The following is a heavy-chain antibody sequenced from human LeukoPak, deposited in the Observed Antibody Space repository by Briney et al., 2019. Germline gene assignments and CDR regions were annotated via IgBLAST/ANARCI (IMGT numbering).Heavy chain of an antibody. CDR2: INHSGST. CDR3: ARGEGLRLSPRLWSFPFDY. D-gene: IGHD5-12*01. CDR1: GFTFSSYS. J-gene: IGHJ4*02. V-gene: IGHV4-34*01. Sequence: KPGGSLRLSCAASGFTFSSYSMNWIRQPPGKGLEWIGEINHSGSTNYNPSLKSRVTISVDTSKNQFSLKLSSVTAADTAVYYCARGEGLRLSPRLWSFPFDYWGQGTLVTVSS.